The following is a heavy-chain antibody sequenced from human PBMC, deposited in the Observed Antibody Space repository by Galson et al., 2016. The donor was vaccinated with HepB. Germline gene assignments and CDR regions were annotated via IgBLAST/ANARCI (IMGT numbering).Heavy chain of an antibody. D-gene: IGHD6-19*01. CDR3: AKISLVGYNSGWGGSFDI. V-gene: IGHV3-48*01. J-gene: IGHJ3*02. CDR2: ISSSSNTI. CDR1: GFTFSTYS. Sequence: SLRLSCAASGFTFSTYSMHWVRQAPGKGLEWVSYISSSSNTIYYADSVKGRFTISRDNSKNTLYRQMNSLRAEDAAVYYCAKISLVGYNSGWGGSFDIWGRGTMVTVSS.